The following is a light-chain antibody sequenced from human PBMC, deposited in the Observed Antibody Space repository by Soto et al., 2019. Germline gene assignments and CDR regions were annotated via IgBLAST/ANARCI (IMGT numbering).Light chain of an antibody. CDR2: KAS. CDR1: QSISSW. V-gene: IGKV1-5*03. CDR3: QQYHTYSRT. Sequence: DIQMTQSPSTLSASVGDRVTITCRASQSISSWLAWYQHKPGKAPNLLIYKASNLESGVPSRFSGSGSGTEFTLTIISLQPDDFATYYCQQYHTYSRTFGGGTKVDIK. J-gene: IGKJ4*01.